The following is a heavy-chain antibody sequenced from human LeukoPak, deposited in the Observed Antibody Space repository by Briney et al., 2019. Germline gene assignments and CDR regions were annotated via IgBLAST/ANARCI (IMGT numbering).Heavy chain of an antibody. D-gene: IGHD1/OR15-1a*01. J-gene: IGHJ4*02. CDR1: GGSISSSSYY. V-gene: IGHV4-39*07. CDR2: IYYSGST. CDR3: ARGTAFNWNIFDY. Sequence: SETLSLTCTVSGGSISSSSYYWGWIRQPPGKGLEWIGSIYYSGSTYYNPSLKSRVAMSVDTSKNQFSLKLSSVTAADTAVYYCARGTAFNWNIFDYWGQGTLVTVSS.